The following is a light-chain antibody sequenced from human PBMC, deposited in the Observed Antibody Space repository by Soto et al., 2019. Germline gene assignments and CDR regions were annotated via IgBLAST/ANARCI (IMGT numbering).Light chain of an antibody. CDR1: QSVSSSN. J-gene: IGKJ2*01. CDR3: QHYGTSPPYT. Sequence: EIVLTQSPVTLSLSPGERATLSCRASQSVSSSNLAWYQQKTGQAPRLLIYGTSSRATGIPDRFSGSGSGTDFTITISSLEPEDFAVYYCQHYGTSPPYTFGQGTKLEIK. V-gene: IGKV3-20*01. CDR2: GTS.